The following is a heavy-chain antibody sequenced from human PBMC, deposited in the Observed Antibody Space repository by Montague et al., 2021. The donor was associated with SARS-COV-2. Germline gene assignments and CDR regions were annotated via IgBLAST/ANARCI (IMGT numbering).Heavy chain of an antibody. CDR2: IYYSGST. J-gene: IGHJ6*02. CDR3: ARDYGDYGSGYYYGMDV. D-gene: IGHD4-17*01. V-gene: IGHV4-39*07. Sequence: SETLSLTCTVSGGSISSGGYYWSWIRQHPGKGLEWIGSIYYSGSTYYNPSIKSRVTISVATSKNQFSLKLSSVTAADTAVYYCARDYGDYGSGYYYGMDVWGQGTTVTVSS. CDR1: GGSISSGGYY.